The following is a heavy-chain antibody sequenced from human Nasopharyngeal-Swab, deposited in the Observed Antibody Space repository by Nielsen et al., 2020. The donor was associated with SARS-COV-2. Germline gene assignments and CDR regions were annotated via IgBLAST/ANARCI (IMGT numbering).Heavy chain of an antibody. V-gene: IGHV3-11*01. CDR2: ISSSGSTI. J-gene: IGHJ6*02. CDR3: ARDGYSSSSSYYYYGMDV. Sequence: WIRQPPGKGLEWVSYISSSGSTIYYADSVKGRFTISRDSAKNSLYLQMNSLRAEDTAVYYCARDGYSSSSSYYYYGMDVWGQGTTVTVSS. D-gene: IGHD6-6*01.